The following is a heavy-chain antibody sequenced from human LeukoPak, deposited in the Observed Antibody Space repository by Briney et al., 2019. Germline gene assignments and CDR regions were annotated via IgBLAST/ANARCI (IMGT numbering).Heavy chain of an antibody. J-gene: IGHJ6*02. CDR2: ISAYNGNT. CDR1: GYTFTSYG. CDR3: ARDRGGEITIFGVVIETPYYYYGMDV. D-gene: IGHD3-3*01. V-gene: IGHV1-18*01. Sequence: ASVTVSCTASGYTFTSYGISWVRQAPGQGLEWMGWISAYNGNTNYAQKLQGRVTMTTDTSTSTAYMELGSLRSDDTAVYYCARDRGGEITIFGVVIETPYYYYGMDVWGQGTTVTVSS.